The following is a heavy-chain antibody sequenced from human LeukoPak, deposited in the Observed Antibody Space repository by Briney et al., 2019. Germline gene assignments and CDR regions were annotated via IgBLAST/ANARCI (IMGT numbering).Heavy chain of an antibody. D-gene: IGHD3-10*01. CDR2: FSTSGST. V-gene: IGHV4-4*07. J-gene: IGHJ4*02. CDR3: AREGVGFRPLDY. Sequence: SETLSLTXTVSGGSISSYYWSWIRQPAGKGLEWIGRFSTSGSTNYNPSLKSRVTMSVDTSKNQFSLRLSSVTAADTAVYYCAREGVGFRPLDYWGQGTLVTVSS. CDR1: GGSISSYY.